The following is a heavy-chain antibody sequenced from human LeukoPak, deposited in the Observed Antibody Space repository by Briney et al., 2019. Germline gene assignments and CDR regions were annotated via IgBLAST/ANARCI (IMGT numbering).Heavy chain of an antibody. CDR1: GYTFTGYY. Sequence: GASVQVSCKASGYTFTGYYMHWVRQAPGQGLEWMGWINPNSGGTNYAQKFQGRVTMTRDTSISTAYMELSRLRSDDTAVYYCRTYRYGDYGDYIDYWGQGTLVTVSS. CDR3: RTYRYGDYGDYIDY. J-gene: IGHJ4*02. D-gene: IGHD4-17*01. CDR2: INPNSGGT. V-gene: IGHV1-2*02.